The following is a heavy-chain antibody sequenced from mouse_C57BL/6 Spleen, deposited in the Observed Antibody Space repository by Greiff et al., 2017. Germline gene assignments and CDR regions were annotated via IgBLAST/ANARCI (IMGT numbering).Heavy chain of an antibody. CDR2: ISDGGSYP. CDR3: SATVVARYWYFDV. D-gene: IGHD1-1*01. J-gene: IGHJ1*03. Sequence: EVQVVESGGGLVKPGGSLKLSCAASGFTFSSYAMSWVRQTPEKRLEWVATISDGGSYPYYPDNVKGRFTISRENAKNNLYLQMSQLKSEDTAMYYCSATVVARYWYFDVWGTGTTVTVSS. V-gene: IGHV5-4*01. CDR1: GFTFSSYA.